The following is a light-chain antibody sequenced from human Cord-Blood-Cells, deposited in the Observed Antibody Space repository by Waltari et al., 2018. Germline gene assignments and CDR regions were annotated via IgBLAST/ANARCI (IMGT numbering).Light chain of an antibody. V-gene: IGKV1-5*03. J-gene: IGKJ4*02. CDR1: QSIGSW. CDR3: QHYNSYSLK. Sequence: DIQMSQSPSTLSASAGDRVTSNCRASQSIGSWLAWYQQKPGKAPKLLIYKSSSLESGVPSRFGGSSSETEVSLTTSCLHPDDSATYDCQHYNSYSLKSGGGTKVEI. CDR2: KSS.